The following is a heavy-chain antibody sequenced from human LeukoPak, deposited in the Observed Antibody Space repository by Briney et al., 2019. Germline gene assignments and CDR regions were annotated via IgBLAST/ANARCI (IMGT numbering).Heavy chain of an antibody. D-gene: IGHD3-16*02. CDR3: AKDAIGQYRPYYFDC. V-gene: IGHV3-23*01. J-gene: IGHJ4*02. CDR1: GFTFSSFA. Sequence: EAAGSLRLSCAASGFTFSSFAMSWVRQAPGKGLEWVSSISGSGESTYYADYVKGRFTVSRDNSKNTLNLQLNSLRAEDTAVYYCAKDAIGQYRPYYFDCWGQGTLDTVSS. CDR2: ISGSGEST.